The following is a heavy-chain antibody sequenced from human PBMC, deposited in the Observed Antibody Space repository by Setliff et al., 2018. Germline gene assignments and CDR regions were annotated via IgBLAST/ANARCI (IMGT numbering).Heavy chain of an antibody. V-gene: IGHV3-20*04. Sequence: AGGSLRLSCAASGFTFDDYGMSWVRQAPGKGLEWVSGINWNGGSTGYADSVKGRFTISRDNAKNSLYLQMNSLRAEDTALYYCAREGARSSSWYRPYYYYYMDVWGKGTTVTVSS. J-gene: IGHJ6*03. D-gene: IGHD6-13*01. CDR1: GFTFDDYG. CDR3: AREGARSSSWYRPYYYYYMDV. CDR2: INWNGGST.